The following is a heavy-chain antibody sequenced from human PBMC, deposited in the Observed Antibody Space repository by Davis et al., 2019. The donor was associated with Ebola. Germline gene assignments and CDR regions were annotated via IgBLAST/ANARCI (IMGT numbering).Heavy chain of an antibody. V-gene: IGHV1-2*06. CDR2: VILKSGAT. Sequence: SVTVPCKASGYTFTDYNIHWMRQPPGQGLEWLGRVILKSGATNYAQKFQGRVTMTRDTPISTVYMELSSLRYDDPADYYCARGHYYAHEYWGQGTLLTVSS. CDR1: GYTFTDYN. J-gene: IGHJ4*02. CDR3: ARGHYYAHEY. D-gene: IGHD3-22*01.